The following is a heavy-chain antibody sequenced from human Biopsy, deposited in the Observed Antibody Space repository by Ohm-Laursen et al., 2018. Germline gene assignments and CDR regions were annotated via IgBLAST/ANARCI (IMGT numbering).Heavy chain of an antibody. D-gene: IGHD1-1*01. V-gene: IGHV1-69*01. CDR3: SRANNDAGTYWYLDL. CDR2: ITPIFDIN. J-gene: IGHJ2*01. Sequence: ASSVKVSCKASGGTFSSYSITWVRQAPGQGLEWMGGITPIFDINNYAQKFQGRLTITADESTSTAYMELSGLRSEDTAVYYWSRANNDAGTYWYLDLWGRGTLVTVS. CDR1: GGTFSSYS.